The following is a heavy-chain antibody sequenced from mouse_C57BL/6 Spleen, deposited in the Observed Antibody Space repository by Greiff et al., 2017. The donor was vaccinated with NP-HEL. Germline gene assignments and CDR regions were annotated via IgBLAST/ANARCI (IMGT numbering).Heavy chain of an antibody. J-gene: IGHJ2*01. V-gene: IGHV1-76*01. D-gene: IGHD4-1*02. CDR3: ARSTGTYFDY. Sequence: QVQLQQSGAELVRPGASVKLSCKASGYTFTDYYINWVKQRPGQGLEWIARIYPGSGNTYYNEKFKGKATLTAEKSSSTAYMQLSSLTSEDSAVYFCARSTGTYFDYWGQGTTLTVSS. CDR2: IYPGSGNT. CDR1: GYTFTDYY.